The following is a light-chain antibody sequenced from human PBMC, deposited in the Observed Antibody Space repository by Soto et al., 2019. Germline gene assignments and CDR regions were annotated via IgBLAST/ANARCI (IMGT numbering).Light chain of an antibody. Sequence: QSALTQPASVSGSPGQSIAISCTGTSSDVGGYSYVSWYQQQPGKAPKLVNSDVSNRPSGVSDRFSGSKSDNTASLTISGLQAEDEADYYCQSYDSSLSGYVFGTGTKVTVL. CDR3: QSYDSSLSGYV. J-gene: IGLJ1*01. V-gene: IGLV2-14*01. CDR1: SSDVGGYSY. CDR2: DVS.